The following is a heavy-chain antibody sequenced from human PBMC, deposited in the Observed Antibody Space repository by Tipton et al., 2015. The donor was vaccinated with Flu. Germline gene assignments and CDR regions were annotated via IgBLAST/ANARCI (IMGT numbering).Heavy chain of an antibody. D-gene: IGHD6-19*01. CDR2: IYTSGST. J-gene: IGHJ4*02. V-gene: IGHV4-61*02. CDR1: GGSISSGSYY. Sequence: TLSLTCTVSGGSISSGSYYWSWIRQPAGKGLEWIGRIYTSGSTNYNPSLKSRVTISVDTSKNQFSLKLSSVTAADTAVYYCERGRAVAGFRGFDYWGQGTLVTVSS. CDR3: ERGRAVAGFRGFDY.